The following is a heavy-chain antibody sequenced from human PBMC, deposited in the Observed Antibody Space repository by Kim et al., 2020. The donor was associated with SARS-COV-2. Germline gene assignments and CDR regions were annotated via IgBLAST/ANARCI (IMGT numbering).Heavy chain of an antibody. V-gene: IGHV3-23*01. Sequence: DYGKGRFTIPRDNSKNTLYLRMNSLRAEDTAVYYCAKDPLYDFWSCYYFDYWGQGTLVTVSS. J-gene: IGHJ4*02. CDR3: AKDPLYDFWSCYYFDY. D-gene: IGHD3-3*01.